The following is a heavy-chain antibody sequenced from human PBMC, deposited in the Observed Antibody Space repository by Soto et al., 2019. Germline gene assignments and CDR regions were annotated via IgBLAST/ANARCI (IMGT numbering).Heavy chain of an antibody. V-gene: IGHV1-69*01. D-gene: IGHD3-22*01. CDR2: IIPIFGTA. J-gene: IGHJ3*02. CDR1: GGTFSSYA. CDR3: ARLYLNYHDSSGYPDDAFDI. Sequence: QVQLVQSGAEVKKPGSSVKVSCKASGGTFSSYAISWVRQAPGQGLEWMGGIIPIFGTANYAQKFQGRVTITANESTSTAYMELSSQRSEDTAVYYCARLYLNYHDSSGYPDDAFDIWGQGTMVTVSS.